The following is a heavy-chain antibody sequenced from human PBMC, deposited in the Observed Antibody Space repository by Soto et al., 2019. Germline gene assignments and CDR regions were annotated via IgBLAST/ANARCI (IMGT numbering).Heavy chain of an antibody. Sequence: QVQLVESGGRVVQPGRSLRLSCAASGFTFSTNAMHWVRQAPGKGLGWVSVISYDGGTKYYADSVKGRFTISRDNAQNTLYLQMNSLRAEDTAVYYCAKQFSGWSYYFDYWGQGTLVTVSS. CDR2: ISYDGGTK. CDR1: GFTFSTNA. D-gene: IGHD6-19*01. V-gene: IGHV3-30-3*02. J-gene: IGHJ4*02. CDR3: AKQFSGWSYYFDY.